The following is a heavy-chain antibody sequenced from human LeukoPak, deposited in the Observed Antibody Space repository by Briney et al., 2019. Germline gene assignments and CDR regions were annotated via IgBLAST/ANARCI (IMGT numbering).Heavy chain of an antibody. V-gene: IGHV3-7*01. CDR3: AKDATAVPGTVYMDV. CDR2: IKEDGSEK. J-gene: IGHJ6*03. Sequence: PGGSLRLSCAASGLTFGSYWMTWVRQAPGKGLEWVANIKEDGSEKYYVDSVKGRFTISRDNAKNSVYLQMHSLRAEDTAVYYCAKDATAVPGTVYMDVWGKGTTVTISS. CDR1: GLTFGSYW. D-gene: IGHD6-13*01.